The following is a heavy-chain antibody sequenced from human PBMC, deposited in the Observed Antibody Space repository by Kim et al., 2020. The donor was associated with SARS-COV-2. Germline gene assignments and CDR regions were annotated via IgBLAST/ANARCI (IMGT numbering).Heavy chain of an antibody. CDR3: TTRLWFGVNYYYYVMDV. D-gene: IGHD3-10*01. V-gene: IGHV3-73*01. Sequence: MKGRFTISSDDSKDTAYLQMNSLRAEDTAVYYCTTRLWFGVNYYYYVMDVWGQGTTVTVSS. J-gene: IGHJ6*02.